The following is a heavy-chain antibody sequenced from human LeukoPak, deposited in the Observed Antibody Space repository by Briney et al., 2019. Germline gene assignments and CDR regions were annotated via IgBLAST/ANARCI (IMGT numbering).Heavy chain of an antibody. CDR3: ARGKQQLVEFAGSATGKYNWFDP. V-gene: IGHV1-8*01. J-gene: IGHJ5*02. Sequence: EASVKVSCKASGYTFTRYDINWVGQATGQGLEWMGWMNPNSGNTGYAQKFQGRVTMTRNTSISTAYMELSSLRSEDTAVYYGARGKQQLVEFAGSATGKYNWFDPWGQGTLVTVSS. CDR2: MNPNSGNT. CDR1: GYTFTRYD. D-gene: IGHD6-13*01.